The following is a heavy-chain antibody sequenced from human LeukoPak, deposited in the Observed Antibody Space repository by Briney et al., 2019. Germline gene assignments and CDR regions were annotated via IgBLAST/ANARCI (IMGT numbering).Heavy chain of an antibody. Sequence: GGSLRLSCAASGFSFNAYAMHWVRQAPGKGLEWVAVMSFDGTNKFYADSVKGRFTISRDNSKNTLYMQMNSLRAEDTAVYYCAKGDKPVIAMVKFDYWGQGTLVTVSS. D-gene: IGHD5-18*01. CDR2: MSFDGTNK. V-gene: IGHV3-30*04. J-gene: IGHJ4*02. CDR3: AKGDKPVIAMVKFDY. CDR1: GFSFNAYA.